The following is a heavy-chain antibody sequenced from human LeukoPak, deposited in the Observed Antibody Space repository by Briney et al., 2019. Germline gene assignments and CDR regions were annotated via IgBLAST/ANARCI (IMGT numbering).Heavy chain of an antibody. D-gene: IGHD2/OR15-2a*01. V-gene: IGHV3-7*03. CDR3: ARRGSTDY. J-gene: IGHJ4*02. CDR2: IKEDGSEK. CDR1: GFSFSGYW. Sequence: GGSLRLSCAASGFSFSGYWMTWVRQAPGKGLEWVANIKEDGSEKYYADFVMGRFTISRDNAKNSLDLQMNSLRAEDTAVYYCARRGSTDYWGQGTLVTVSS.